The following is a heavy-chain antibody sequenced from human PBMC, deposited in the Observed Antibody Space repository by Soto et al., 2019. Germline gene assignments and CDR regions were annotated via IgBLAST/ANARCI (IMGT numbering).Heavy chain of an antibody. CDR1: GGSVSRGGYY. CDR2: IYYSEST. J-gene: IGHJ4*02. CDR3: VTVNLVGAAYYFDY. D-gene: IGHD1-26*01. V-gene: IGHV4-30-4*08. Sequence: PSETLALTCTVSGGSVSRGGYYWSWIRQHPGKGLEWIGYIYYSESTNYNPSLKSRVTISVDTSENQFSLRLTSVTAADTAVYYCVTVNLVGAAYYFDYWGPGTLVTVSS.